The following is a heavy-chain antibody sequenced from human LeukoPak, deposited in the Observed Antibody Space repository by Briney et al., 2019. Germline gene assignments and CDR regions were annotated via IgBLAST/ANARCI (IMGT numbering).Heavy chain of an antibody. V-gene: IGHV4-34*01. CDR3: ARGSGPCGGDCYPFDY. Sequence: SETLSLTCAVYGGSFSSYYWSWIRQPPGKGLEWIGEINHSGSTNYNPSLKSRVTISVDTSENQFSLKLSSVTAADTAVYYCARGSGPCGGDCYPFDYWGQGTLVTVSS. CDR2: INHSGST. D-gene: IGHD2-21*02. CDR1: GGSFSSYY. J-gene: IGHJ4*02.